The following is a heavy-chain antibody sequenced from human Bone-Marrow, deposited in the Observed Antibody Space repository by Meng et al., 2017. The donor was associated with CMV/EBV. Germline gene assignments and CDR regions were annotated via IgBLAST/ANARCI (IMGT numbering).Heavy chain of an antibody. CDR3: ARDVGYCSSTSCYGWFDP. J-gene: IGHJ5*02. Sequence: GESLKISCAASGFTFSSYGMHWVRQAPGKGLEWVAVISYDGSNKYYADSVKGRFTISRDNSKNTLYLQMNSLRAEDTAVYYCARDVGYCSSTSCYGWFDPWGQGTLVTVSS. D-gene: IGHD2-2*03. V-gene: IGHV3-30*19. CDR2: ISYDGSNK. CDR1: GFTFSSYG.